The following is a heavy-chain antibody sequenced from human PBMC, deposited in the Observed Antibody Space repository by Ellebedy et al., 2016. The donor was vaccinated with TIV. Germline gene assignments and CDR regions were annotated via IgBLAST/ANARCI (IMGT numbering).Heavy chain of an antibody. V-gene: IGHV4-34*01. D-gene: IGHD3-3*01. J-gene: IGHJ6*02. CDR3: ARLYYDFWGGNYSRDYGMDV. Sequence: SETLSLXXGVYGGSFSGYYWTWIRQSPGQGLEWIGEVTHGGSTISNPSLGSRLTISADTSKNQFSLKLSSVTAADTAVYYSARLYYDFWGGNYSRDYGMDVWGQGTTVTASS. CDR2: VTHGGST. CDR1: GGSFSGYY.